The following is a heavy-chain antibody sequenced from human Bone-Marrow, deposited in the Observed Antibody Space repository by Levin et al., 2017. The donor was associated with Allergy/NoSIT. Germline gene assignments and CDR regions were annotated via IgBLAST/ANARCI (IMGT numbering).Heavy chain of an antibody. J-gene: IGHJ6*03. CDR1: GFTFSSYA. V-gene: IGHV3-23*01. D-gene: IGHD6-6*01. Sequence: GESLKISCAASGFTFSSYAMSWVRQAPGKGLEWVSAISGSGGSTYYADSVKGRFTISRDNSKNTLYLQMNSLRAEDTAVYYCAKRLAARYYYYMDVWGKGTTVTVSS. CDR2: ISGSGGST. CDR3: AKRLAARYYYYMDV.